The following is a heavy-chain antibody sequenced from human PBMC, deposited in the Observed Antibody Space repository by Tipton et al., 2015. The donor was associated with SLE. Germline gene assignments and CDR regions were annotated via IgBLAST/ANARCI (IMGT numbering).Heavy chain of an antibody. D-gene: IGHD3-22*01. J-gene: IGHJ3*01. Sequence: TLPLTCTVSAGPISNFHCSWIRQSPGKGLEWIGNIYYSGSTNFNPSLKSRVTISIDTSRNQFSLSLRSVTAADTAVYYCATERTRCSGYTCSDAFDVWGQGTVVTVSS. CDR3: ATERTRCSGYTCSDAFDV. CDR1: AGPISNFH. CDR2: IYYSGST. V-gene: IGHV4-59*01.